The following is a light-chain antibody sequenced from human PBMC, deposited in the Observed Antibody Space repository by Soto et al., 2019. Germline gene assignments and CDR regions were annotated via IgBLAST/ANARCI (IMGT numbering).Light chain of an antibody. V-gene: IGKV3-11*01. Sequence: EIVLTQSPAILSMSPGERATLSCRASQSVSSYFAWYQQKPGQAPRLLIYDASNRATGVPARFSGSGSGTDFTLTISSLEPEDFAVYYCQQYGSSPRGTFGQGTKVEIK. CDR3: QQYGSSPRGT. CDR2: DAS. CDR1: QSVSSY. J-gene: IGKJ1*01.